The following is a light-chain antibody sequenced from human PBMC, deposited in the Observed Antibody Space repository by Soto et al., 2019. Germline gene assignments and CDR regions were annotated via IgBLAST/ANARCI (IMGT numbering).Light chain of an antibody. V-gene: IGKV4-1*01. J-gene: IGKJ1*01. CDR3: QQYFSAPRT. Sequence: DIVMTQFPDSLAVSLGERATINCQSSQSVLSSSNHKNYLAWYQQKSGQSPKLLIYWASTRESGVPDRFSGSGSGTDFTLTISSLQAEDVAVYYCQQYFSAPRTFGQETKVEIK. CDR1: QSVLSSSNHKNY. CDR2: WAS.